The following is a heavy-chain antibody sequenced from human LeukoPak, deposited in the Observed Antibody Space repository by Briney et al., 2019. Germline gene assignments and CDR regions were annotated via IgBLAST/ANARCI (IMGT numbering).Heavy chain of an antibody. CDR1: GFTVSSNY. J-gene: IGHJ4*02. CDR3: AKDTTMIVVVTRFDY. V-gene: IGHV3-23*01. D-gene: IGHD3-22*01. Sequence: GGSLRLSCAASGFTVSSNYMSWVRQAPGKGLEWVSAISGSGGSTYYADSVKGRFTISRDNSKNTLYLQMNSLRAEDTAVYYCAKDTTMIVVVTRFDYWGQGTLVTVSS. CDR2: ISGSGGST.